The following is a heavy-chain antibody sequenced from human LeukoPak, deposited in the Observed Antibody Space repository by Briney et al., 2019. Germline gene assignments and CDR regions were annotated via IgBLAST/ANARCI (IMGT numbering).Heavy chain of an antibody. V-gene: IGHV4-59*01. D-gene: IGHD5-24*01. CDR3: ARVGMATTKGLSFDY. CDR1: GGSISSYY. Sequence: SETLSLTCTASGGSISSYYWSWIRQPPGKGLEWIGYIYYSGSTNYNPSLKSRVTISVDTSKNQFSLKLSSVTAADTAVYYCARVGMATTKGLSFDYWGQGTLVTVSS. CDR2: IYYSGST. J-gene: IGHJ4*02.